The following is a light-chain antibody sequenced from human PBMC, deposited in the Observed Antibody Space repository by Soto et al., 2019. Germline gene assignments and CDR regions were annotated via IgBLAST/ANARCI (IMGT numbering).Light chain of an antibody. CDR1: QDISNF. CDR3: QQYENLPIT. Sequence: DIQMTQSPSSLSASVGDRVTITCQARQDISNFLNWYQQKPGTAPKLLIYDASNLEAGVPSRFSGSGSGTDFIFIINSLQPEDIATYYCQQYENLPITFGPGTKVDVK. J-gene: IGKJ3*01. CDR2: DAS. V-gene: IGKV1-33*01.